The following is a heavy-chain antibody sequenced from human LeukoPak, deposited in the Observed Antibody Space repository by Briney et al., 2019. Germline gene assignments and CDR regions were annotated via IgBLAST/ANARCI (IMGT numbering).Heavy chain of an antibody. CDR2: IHYSGST. V-gene: IGHV4-59*01. Sequence: SETLSLTCTVSGGSISGYYWSWIRQPPGKGLEWIGYIHYSGSTNYNPSLKSRVTISVDTSKNQFSLKLSSVTAADTAVYYCARTTEGYCRGRSCYSYYYYMDVWGKGTTVTVSS. CDR1: GGSISGYY. D-gene: IGHD2-15*01. CDR3: ARTTEGYCRGRSCYSYYYYMDV. J-gene: IGHJ6*03.